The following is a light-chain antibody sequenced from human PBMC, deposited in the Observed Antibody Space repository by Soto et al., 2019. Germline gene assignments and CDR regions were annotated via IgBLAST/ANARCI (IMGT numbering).Light chain of an antibody. V-gene: IGKV3-20*01. CDR3: QQYVTSPPMYT. Sequence: ENVLTQSPGTLSLSPGERATLACRASQSVSSSYLAWYQQKPGQAPRLLIYDTSSRATGIPDRFSGSGSGTDFTLTISRLEPEDFAVYYCQQYVTSPPMYTFGQGTNLEIK. CDR1: QSVSSSY. J-gene: IGKJ2*01. CDR2: DTS.